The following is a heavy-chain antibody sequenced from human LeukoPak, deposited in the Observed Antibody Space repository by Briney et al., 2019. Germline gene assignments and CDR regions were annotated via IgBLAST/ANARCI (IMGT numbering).Heavy chain of an antibody. CDR2: IKSDGSST. Sequence: PGGSLRLSCAASGFTFSSYWVHWVRQAPGKGLVWVSRIKSDGSSTTYADSVKGRFTISRDNAKNTLYLQMNSLRAEDTAVYYCIRRAAALDAFDIWGQGTMVTVSS. D-gene: IGHD6-13*01. V-gene: IGHV3-74*01. J-gene: IGHJ3*02. CDR1: GFTFSSYW. CDR3: IRRAAALDAFDI.